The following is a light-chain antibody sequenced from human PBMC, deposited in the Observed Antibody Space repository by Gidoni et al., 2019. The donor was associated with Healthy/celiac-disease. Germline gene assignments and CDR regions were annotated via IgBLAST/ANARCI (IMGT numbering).Light chain of an antibody. Sequence: IVMTQSPDSLAVSLGERATIHCKSSYSVLYSYNNKNCLAWYQQKPGQPPKLLIYWASTRESGVPDRFSGSGSGTDFTLTISSLQAEDVAVYYCQQYYSTPCSFGQGTKLEIK. CDR1: YSVLYSYNNKNC. CDR3: QQYYSTPCS. J-gene: IGKJ2*04. V-gene: IGKV4-1*01. CDR2: WAS.